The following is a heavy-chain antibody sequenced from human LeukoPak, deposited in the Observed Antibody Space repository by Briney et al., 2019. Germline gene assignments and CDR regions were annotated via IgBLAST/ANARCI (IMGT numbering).Heavy chain of an antibody. J-gene: IGHJ5*02. CDR1: GGSFSGYY. D-gene: IGHD3-10*01. CDR3: ARRGMVRGIHTENWFDP. CDR2: INHSGST. V-gene: IGHV4-34*01. Sequence: SETLSLTCAVYGGSFSGYYWSWIRQPPGKGLQWIGEINHSGSTNYNPSLKSRVTISVDTSKNQFSLKLSSVTAADTAVYYCARRGMVRGIHTENWFDPWGQGTLVTVSS.